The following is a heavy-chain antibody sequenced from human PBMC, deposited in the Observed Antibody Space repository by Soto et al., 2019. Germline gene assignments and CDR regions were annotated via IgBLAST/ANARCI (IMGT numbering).Heavy chain of an antibody. CDR3: GRRVGGMAARPLEY. V-gene: IGHV1-18*04. D-gene: IGHD3-10*01. CDR2: NSAYNGNK. Sequence: QVQLVQSGGEVKKPGASVEVSCRTSGYMFTTYGMSWVRQAPGQGLEWMARNSAYNGNKKYAQKFPGSVPRATLTSTSAAGLATRPPPPADPGTQFGGRRVGGMAARPLEYWGQGTLVTVSS. CDR1: GYMFTTYG. J-gene: IGHJ4*02.